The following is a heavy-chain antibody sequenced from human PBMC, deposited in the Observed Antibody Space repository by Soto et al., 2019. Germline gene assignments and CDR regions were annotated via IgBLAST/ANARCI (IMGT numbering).Heavy chain of an antibody. CDR2: TYYKSKWFN. CDR3: ARGSWDDVSGHYYMDV. V-gene: IGHV6-1*01. J-gene: IGHJ6*03. CDR1: GESVSSNSAG. D-gene: IGHD5-12*01. Sequence: SQTLSLTCAISGESVSSNSAGWNWVRQTPSRGLEWLGRTYYKSKWFNNYAVSVKSRITINPDTSQNQFSLQLDSVTPEDTAVYYCARGSWDDVSGHYYMDVWGKGTTVTVSS.